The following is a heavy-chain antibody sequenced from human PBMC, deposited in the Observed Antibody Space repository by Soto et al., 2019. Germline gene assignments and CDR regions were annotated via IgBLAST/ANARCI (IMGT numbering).Heavy chain of an antibody. V-gene: IGHV4-59*01. Sequence: SETLSLTCTLSAGSISSYYWSWIRQPPGKGLEWIGYIYYSGSTNYNPSLKSRVTISVDTSKNQFSLKLSSVTAADTAVYYCARVRSSSSNWFDPWGEGTLVTVSS. D-gene: IGHD6-6*01. CDR2: IYYSGST. CDR3: ARVRSSSSNWFDP. CDR1: AGSISSYY. J-gene: IGHJ5*02.